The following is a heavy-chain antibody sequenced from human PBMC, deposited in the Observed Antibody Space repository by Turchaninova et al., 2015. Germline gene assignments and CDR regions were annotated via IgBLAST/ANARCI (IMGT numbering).Heavy chain of an antibody. V-gene: IGHV3-23*04. Sequence: EVQLVESGGGFENLGGCVRFSGVASGFTFSAYAMSWVRQAPGKGREWVSGLGGSGSSTFYADSVNGRFSISRDNSKNTLYLQMNNLRAEDTAVYYCANEGYHFDIWGQGTMVTVSS. D-gene: IGHD2-2*01. CDR3: ANEGYHFDI. J-gene: IGHJ3*02. CDR1: GFTFSAYA. CDR2: LGGSGSST.